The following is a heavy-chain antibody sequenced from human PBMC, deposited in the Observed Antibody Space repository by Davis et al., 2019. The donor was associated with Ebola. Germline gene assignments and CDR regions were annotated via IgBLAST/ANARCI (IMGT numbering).Heavy chain of an antibody. CDR2: ISAYNGNT. V-gene: IGHV1-18*01. CDR3: ARGVAAYYYYGMDV. J-gene: IGHJ6*02. Sequence: ASVKVSCKASGYTFTSYGISWVRQAPGQGLEWMGWISAYNGNTNYAQKFQGRVTITADESTSTAYMELSSLRSEDTAVYYCARGVAAYYYYGMDVWGQGTTVTVSS. D-gene: IGHD3-3*01. CDR1: GYTFTSYG.